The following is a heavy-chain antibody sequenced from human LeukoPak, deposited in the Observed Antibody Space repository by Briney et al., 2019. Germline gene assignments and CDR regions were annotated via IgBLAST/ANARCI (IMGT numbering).Heavy chain of an antibody. V-gene: IGHV3-9*01. CDR3: AIAPHAFDI. J-gene: IGHJ3*02. CDR2: ISWNSGSI. Sequence: PGRSLRLSCAASGFTFDDYAMPWVRQAPGKGLEWVSGISWNSGSISYADSVKGRFTISRDNAKNSLYLQMNSLRAEDTALYYCAIAPHAFDIWGQGTMVTVSS. CDR1: GFTFDDYA.